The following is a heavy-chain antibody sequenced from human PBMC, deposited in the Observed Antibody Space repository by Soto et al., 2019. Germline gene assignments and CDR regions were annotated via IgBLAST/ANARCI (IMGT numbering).Heavy chain of an antibody. CDR1: GGSISSGGYY. D-gene: IGHD2-2*01. J-gene: IGHJ5*02. V-gene: IGHV4-31*03. CDR3: ARANHIVVAPAATYNWFEP. Sequence: PSETLSLTCTVSGGSISSGGYYWSWIRQHPGKGLEWIGYIYYSGSTYYNPSLKSRVTISVDTSKNQFSLKLSSVTAADTAVYYCARANHIVVAPAATYNWFEPWGQGTLVTVSS. CDR2: IYYSGST.